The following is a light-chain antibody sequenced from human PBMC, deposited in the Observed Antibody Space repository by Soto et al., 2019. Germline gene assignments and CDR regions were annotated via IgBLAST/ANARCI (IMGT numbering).Light chain of an antibody. CDR1: QSINSW. J-gene: IGKJ1*01. Sequence: DIQMTQSPSTLSASVGDRVTITCRARQSINSWLAWYQQNPGKAPKLLIYDASSLESGVPSRFSCRGAGTEFTLTICSLQPDDFATYYCQQYNSYPVGFGKETKVEIK. CDR3: QQYNSYPVG. CDR2: DAS. V-gene: IGKV1-5*01.